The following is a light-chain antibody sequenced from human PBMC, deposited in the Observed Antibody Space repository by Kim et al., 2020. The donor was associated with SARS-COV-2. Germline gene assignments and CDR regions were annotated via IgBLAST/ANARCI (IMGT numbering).Light chain of an antibody. J-gene: IGLJ2*01. Sequence: SYELTQPPSVSVAPGKTARITCGGNNIGSKSVYWYQQKPGQAPVLVIYYDSDRPSGIPERFSGSNSGNTATLTISRVEAVDEADYYCQAWDSSSEHLVFG. CDR1: NIGSKS. V-gene: IGLV3-21*04. CDR2: YDS. CDR3: QAWDSSSEHLV.